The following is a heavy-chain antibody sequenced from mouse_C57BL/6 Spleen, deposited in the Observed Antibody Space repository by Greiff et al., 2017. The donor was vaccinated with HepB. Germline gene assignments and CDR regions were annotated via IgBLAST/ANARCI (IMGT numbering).Heavy chain of an antibody. CDR3: ARYPYGNYGWYFDY. Sequence: VQLQQSGAELVKPGASVKLSCTASGFNIKDYYMNWVKQSHGKSLEWIGDINPNNGGTSYNQKFKGKATLTVDKSSSTAYMELRSLTSEDSAVYYCARYPYGNYGWYFDYWGQGTTLTVSS. V-gene: IGHV1-26*01. CDR1: GFNIKDYY. D-gene: IGHD2-1*01. CDR2: INPNNGGT. J-gene: IGHJ2*01.